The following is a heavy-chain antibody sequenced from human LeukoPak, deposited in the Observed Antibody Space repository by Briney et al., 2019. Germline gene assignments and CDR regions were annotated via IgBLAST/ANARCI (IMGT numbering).Heavy chain of an antibody. CDR1: GYTFTSYA. J-gene: IGHJ4*02. D-gene: IGHD3-10*01. V-gene: IGHV7-4-1*02. CDR3: ARGGDYLYFDY. Sequence: ASVKVSCKASGYTFTSYAMNWVRQAPGQGLEWMGWINTHTGDPAYAQGFTGRYVFSVDPSVTTAYLQINSLKADDTAVYYCARGGDYLYFDYWGQGVLVTVSS. CDR2: INTHTGDP.